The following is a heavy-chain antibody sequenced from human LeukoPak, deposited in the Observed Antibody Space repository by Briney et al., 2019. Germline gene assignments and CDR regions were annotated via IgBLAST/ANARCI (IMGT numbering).Heavy chain of an antibody. CDR2: IYPTGST. Sequence: SETLSLTCTVSGGSISSYYWSWIRQPAGRGLESIGRIYPTGSTDYNPSLKSRVSMSADTSKNLFSLKLSSVTAADTAVYYCARAMGPSGAFDIWGQGTMVTVSS. D-gene: IGHD3-16*01. CDR1: GGSISSYY. J-gene: IGHJ3*02. CDR3: ARAMGPSGAFDI. V-gene: IGHV4-4*07.